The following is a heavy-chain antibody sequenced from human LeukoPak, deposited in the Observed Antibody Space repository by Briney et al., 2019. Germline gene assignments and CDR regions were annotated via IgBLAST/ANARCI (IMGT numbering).Heavy chain of an antibody. V-gene: IGHV4-30-4*08. Sequence: SETLSLTCTVSGGSISSGDYYWSWIRQPPGKGLEWIGYIYYSGSTYYNPSLQSRVTISVDTSKNQFSLKLSSVTAADTAVYYCARSITALIRFDYYFDYWGQGTLVTVSS. D-gene: IGHD3-3*01. CDR3: ARSITALIRFDYYFDY. CDR2: IYYSGST. CDR1: GGSISSGDYY. J-gene: IGHJ4*02.